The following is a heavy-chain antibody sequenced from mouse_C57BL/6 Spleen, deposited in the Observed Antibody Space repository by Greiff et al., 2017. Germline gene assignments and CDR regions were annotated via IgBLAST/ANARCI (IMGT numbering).Heavy chain of an antibody. CDR3: ARRTAGTDFDY. J-gene: IGHJ2*01. CDR1: GFTFSSYG. D-gene: IGHD4-1*01. V-gene: IGHV5-6*02. Sequence: EVMLVESGGDLVKPGGSLKLSCAASGFTFSSYGMSWVRQTPDKRLEWVATISSGGSYTYYPDSVKGRFTISRDNDKNTLYLQMSSLKSEDTAMYYCARRTAGTDFDYWGQGTTLTVSS. CDR2: ISSGGSYT.